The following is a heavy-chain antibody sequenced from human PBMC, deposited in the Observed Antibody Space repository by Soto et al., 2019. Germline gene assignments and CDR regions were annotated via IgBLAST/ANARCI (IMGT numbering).Heavy chain of an antibody. CDR2: INPNSGGT. CDR1: GYTFTGYY. Sequence: ASVKVSCKASGYTFTGYYMHWVRQAPGQGLEWMGWINPNSGGTNYAQKFQGWVTMTRDTSISTAYMELSRLRSDDTAVYYCAREQWLPQRRYGMDVWGQGTTVTVSS. D-gene: IGHD6-19*01. V-gene: IGHV1-2*04. CDR3: AREQWLPQRRYGMDV. J-gene: IGHJ6*02.